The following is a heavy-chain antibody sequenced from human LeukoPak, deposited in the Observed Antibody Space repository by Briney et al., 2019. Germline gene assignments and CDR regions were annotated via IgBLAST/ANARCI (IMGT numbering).Heavy chain of an antibody. CDR2: IWYDGSNK. Sequence: GGSLRLSCAASGFTFSSYGMHWVRQAPGKGLEWVAVIWYDGSNKYYADSVKGRYTISRDNSKNTLYLQMNGLRAEDTAVYYCARDNWGPDYWGQGILVTVSS. J-gene: IGHJ4*02. V-gene: IGHV3-33*01. CDR3: ARDNWGPDY. D-gene: IGHD7-27*01. CDR1: GFTFSSYG.